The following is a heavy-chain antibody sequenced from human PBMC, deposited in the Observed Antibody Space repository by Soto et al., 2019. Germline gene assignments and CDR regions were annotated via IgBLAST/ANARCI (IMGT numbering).Heavy chain of an antibody. D-gene: IGHD2-2*01. CDR2: VYYTGTT. CDR3: ARNWNLALVPAAYFDS. CDR1: NFSVLTSIYY. J-gene: IGHJ4*02. V-gene: IGHV4-39*01. Sequence: ETLSLTCTVSNFSVLTSIYYWAWIRQPPGKGLEWVGTVYYTGTTYYNPSLQSRVTISIDTSKNQFSLNLNSVTAADTAVYYCARNWNLALVPAAYFDSWGQGTLVTVSS.